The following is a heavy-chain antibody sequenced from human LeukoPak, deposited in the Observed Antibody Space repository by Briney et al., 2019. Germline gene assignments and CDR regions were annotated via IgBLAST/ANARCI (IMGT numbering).Heavy chain of an antibody. J-gene: IGHJ4*02. Sequence: PGTSLRLSCAASGFTFSDYGMHWVRLAPGKGLECVAVVSHDETRKNYGESVKGRFTISRDNSANLVYLQVDSLTIEDTAVYFCARDWGRGNSYYFDYWGQGTLVTVSS. V-gene: IGHV3-30*03. CDR1: GFTFSDYG. CDR2: VSHDETRK. D-gene: IGHD4-23*01. CDR3: ARDWGRGNSYYFDY.